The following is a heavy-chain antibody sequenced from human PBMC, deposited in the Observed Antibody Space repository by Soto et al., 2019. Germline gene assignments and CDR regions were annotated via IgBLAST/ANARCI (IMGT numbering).Heavy chain of an antibody. CDR2: IYYSGST. J-gene: IGHJ4*02. CDR3: ATYDILTGYIDY. D-gene: IGHD3-9*01. Sequence: KSSETLSLTCTVSGGSISSGGYYWSWIRQHPGKGLEWIGYIYYSGSTYYNPSLKSRVTISVDASKNQFSLKLSSVTAADTAVYYCATYDILTGYIDYWGQGTLVTVSS. CDR1: GGSISSGGYY. V-gene: IGHV4-31*03.